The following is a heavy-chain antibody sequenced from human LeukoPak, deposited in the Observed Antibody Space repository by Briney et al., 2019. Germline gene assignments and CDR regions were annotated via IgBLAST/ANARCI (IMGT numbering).Heavy chain of an antibody. J-gene: IGHJ6*02. CDR1: GFTFSSYE. CDR3: AKDSGSYRYYYYYGMDV. V-gene: IGHV3-48*03. D-gene: IGHD1-26*01. Sequence: GGSLRLSCAASGFTFSSYEMNWVRQAPGKGLEWVSYISSSGSTIYYADSVKGRFTISRDNAKNSLYLQMNSLRAEDTAVYYCAKDSGSYRYYYYYGMDVWGQGTTVTVSS. CDR2: ISSSGSTI.